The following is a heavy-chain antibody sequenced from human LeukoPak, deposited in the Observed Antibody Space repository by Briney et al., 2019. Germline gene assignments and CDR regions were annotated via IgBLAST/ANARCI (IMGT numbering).Heavy chain of an antibody. Sequence: PGGSLRLSCAASGFTFSSYSMNWVRQAPGKGLEWVSSISSSSSYIYYADSVKGRFTISRDNAKNSLYLQMNSLRAEDTAVYYCARPVRDPEDAFDIWGQGTMVTVSS. CDR1: GFTFSSYS. D-gene: IGHD2-21*02. CDR3: ARPVRDPEDAFDI. CDR2: ISSSSSYI. V-gene: IGHV3-21*01. J-gene: IGHJ3*02.